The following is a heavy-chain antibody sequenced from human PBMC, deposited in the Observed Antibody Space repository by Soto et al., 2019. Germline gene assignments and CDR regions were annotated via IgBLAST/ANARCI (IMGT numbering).Heavy chain of an antibody. J-gene: IGHJ2*01. CDR3: VGGWVRGATKKYWYFDL. CDR2: IYYSGST. CDR1: GGSISSSSYY. D-gene: IGHD1-26*01. Sequence: PSETLSLTCPVSGGSISSSSYYWGWIRQPPGKGLEWIGSIYYSGSTYYNPSLKSRVTISVDTSKNQFSLKLSSVTAADTAVYYCVGGWVRGATKKYWYFDLWGRGTLVTVSS. V-gene: IGHV4-39*01.